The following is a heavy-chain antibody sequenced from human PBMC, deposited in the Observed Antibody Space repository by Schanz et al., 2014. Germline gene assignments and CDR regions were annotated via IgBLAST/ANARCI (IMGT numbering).Heavy chain of an antibody. CDR1: GFTFSTHA. V-gene: IGHV3-48*01. J-gene: IGHJ4*02. Sequence: EVQLLESGGGLVQPGGSLRLSCAASGFTFSTHAMHWVRQAPGKGLEWVSYVSRSTPDRYYADSVKGRFTISRDNSKNTLYLQMNSLRAEDTGLYFCARGGSGSHYHLDYWGQGTLVTVSS. D-gene: IGHD1-26*01. CDR2: VSRSTPDR. CDR3: ARGGSGSHYHLDY.